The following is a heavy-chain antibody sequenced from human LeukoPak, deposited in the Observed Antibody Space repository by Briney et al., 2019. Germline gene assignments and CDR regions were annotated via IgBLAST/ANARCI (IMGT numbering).Heavy chain of an antibody. V-gene: IGHV3-30-3*01. J-gene: IGHJ4*02. CDR3: ARDPRHYGSGNVGLAPVDY. D-gene: IGHD3-10*01. Sequence: GGSLRLSCAASGFTFSSYAMHWVRQAPGKGLEWVAVISYDGSNKYYADSVKGRFTISRDNSKNTLYLQMNSLRAEDTAVYYCARDPRHYGSGNVGLAPVDYWGQGTLVTVSS. CDR1: GFTFSSYA. CDR2: ISYDGSNK.